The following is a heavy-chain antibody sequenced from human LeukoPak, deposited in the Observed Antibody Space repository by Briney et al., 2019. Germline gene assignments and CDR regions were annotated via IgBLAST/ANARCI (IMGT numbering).Heavy chain of an antibody. CDR2: ISSSGST. J-gene: IGHJ3*02. CDR3: ARGPYSYDSSGAFDI. Sequence: SETLSLTCTVSGDSISSGDYYWSWIRQPAGKGLEWIGRISSSGSTNYNPSLKSRVTISVDTSKNHFSLKLSSVTAADTAVYFCARGPYSYDSSGAFDIWGQGTMVTVSS. D-gene: IGHD3-22*01. V-gene: IGHV4-61*02. CDR1: GDSISSGDYY.